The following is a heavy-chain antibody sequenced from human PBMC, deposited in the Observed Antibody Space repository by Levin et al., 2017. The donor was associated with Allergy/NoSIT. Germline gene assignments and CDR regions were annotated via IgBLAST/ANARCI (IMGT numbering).Heavy chain of an antibody. CDR3: ARGNPQRPPAHDAFDI. CDR1: GGTFSSYA. D-gene: IGHD1-1*01. V-gene: IGHV1-69*13. Sequence: GASVKVSCKASGGTFSSYAISWVRQAPGQGLEWMGGIIPIFGTANYAQKFQGRVTITADESTSTAYMELSSLRSEDTAVYYCARGNPQRPPAHDAFDIWGQGTMVTVSS. J-gene: IGHJ3*02. CDR2: IIPIFGTA.